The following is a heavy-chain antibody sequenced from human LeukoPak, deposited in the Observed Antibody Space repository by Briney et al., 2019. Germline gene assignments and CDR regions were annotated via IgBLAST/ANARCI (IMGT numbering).Heavy chain of an antibody. CDR2: IYYSGST. D-gene: IGHD6-19*01. CDR1: GGSISSGGYY. J-gene: IGHJ4*02. CDR3: ARDLNDSGWSPVDD. Sequence: PSETLSLTCTVSGGSISSGGYYWSWLRQHPGKGLEWIGYIYYSGSTYYNPSLKSRVTISVDTSKNQFSLKLSSVTAADTAVYYCARDLNDSGWSPVDDWGQGTLVTVSS. V-gene: IGHV4-31*03.